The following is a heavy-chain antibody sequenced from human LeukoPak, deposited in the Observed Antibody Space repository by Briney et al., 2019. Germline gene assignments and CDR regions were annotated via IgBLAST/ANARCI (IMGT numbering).Heavy chain of an antibody. CDR1: GFTFSSYG. J-gene: IGHJ4*02. CDR3: AKANSREVPAAILGY. D-gene: IGHD2-2*02. V-gene: IGHV3-30*02. CDR2: IRYDGSNK. Sequence: GGSLRLSCAASGFTFSSYGMHWVRQAPGMGREWVSFIRYDGSNKYYADSVKGRFTISRDNSKNTVYLQMDSLRAEDTAVHYCAKANSREVPAAILGYWGQGTLVTVSS.